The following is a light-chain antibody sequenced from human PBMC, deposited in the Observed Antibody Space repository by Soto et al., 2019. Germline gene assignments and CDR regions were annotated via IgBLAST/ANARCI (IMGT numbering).Light chain of an antibody. Sequence: DIQMTQSPSTLSGSVGDRVTITCRASQTISSWLAWYQQKPGKAPKLLIYKASTLKSGVPSRFSGSGSGTEFTLTISSLHPDDFATYYCQHYNSYSEAFXQRTNVDIK. V-gene: IGKV1-5*03. CDR3: QHYNSYSEA. J-gene: IGKJ1*01. CDR1: QTISSW. CDR2: KAS.